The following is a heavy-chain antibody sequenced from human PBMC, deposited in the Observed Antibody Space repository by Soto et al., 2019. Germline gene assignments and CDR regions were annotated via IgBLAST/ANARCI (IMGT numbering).Heavy chain of an antibody. V-gene: IGHV5-51*01. CDR2: IYPGDSDT. CDR1: GYSFTSYW. Sequence: GESLKISCKGSGYSFTSYWIGWVLQMPGKGLEWMGIIYPGDSDTRYSPSFQGQVTISADKSISTAYLQWSSLKASGTAMYYCATITMVRGHDAFDIWGQGTMVTVSS. J-gene: IGHJ3*02. D-gene: IGHD3-10*01. CDR3: ATITMVRGHDAFDI.